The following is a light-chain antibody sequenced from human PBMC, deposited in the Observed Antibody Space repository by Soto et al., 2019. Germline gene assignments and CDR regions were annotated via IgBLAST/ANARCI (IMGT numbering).Light chain of an antibody. CDR3: QQDYNVPPT. CDR2: GAS. Sequence: EIVMTQSPATLSLSPGERATLSCRASQSVSSSYLSWNQQKPGQAPRLLIYGASTRATGIPARFSGSGSGTDFTLTISSLQPEDFAVYYCQQDYNVPPTFGQGTRLEIK. V-gene: IGKV3D-7*01. CDR1: QSVSSSY. J-gene: IGKJ5*01.